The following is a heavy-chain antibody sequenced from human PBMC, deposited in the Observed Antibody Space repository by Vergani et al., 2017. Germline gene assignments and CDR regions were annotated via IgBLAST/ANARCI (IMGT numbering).Heavy chain of an antibody. J-gene: IGHJ6*02. CDR3: AGDPRGYGGDPEDYYYGMDV. V-gene: IGHV1-69*04. CDR1: GATFRSNT. D-gene: IGHD2-21*02. Sequence: QVQLVQSGAEVKKPGSSVKVSCKASGATFRSNTISWVRQVPGQGLEWMGRIIPVLGKTKYAQDFQGRLTITADTSTRTAYMELTSLRSQDTAVYYCAGDPRGYGGDPEDYYYGMDVWGQGTTVTVSS. CDR2: IIPVLGKT.